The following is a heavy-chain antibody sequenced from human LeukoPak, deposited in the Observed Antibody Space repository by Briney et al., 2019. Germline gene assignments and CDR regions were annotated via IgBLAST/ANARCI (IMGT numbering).Heavy chain of an antibody. V-gene: IGHV3-66*01. CDR2: IYSGGST. CDR3: ARASWYSNPGAFDI. D-gene: IGHD4-11*01. Sequence: GGSLRLSCAASGFTVSSNYMSWVRRAPGKGLEWVSVIYSGGSTYYADSVKGRFTISRDNSKNTLYLQMNSLRAEDTAVYYCARASWYSNPGAFDIWGQGTMVTVPS. J-gene: IGHJ3*02. CDR1: GFTVSSNY.